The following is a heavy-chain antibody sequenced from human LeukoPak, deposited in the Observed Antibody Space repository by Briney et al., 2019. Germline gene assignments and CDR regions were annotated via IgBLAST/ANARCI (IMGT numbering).Heavy chain of an antibody. CDR1: GYTFTGYY. J-gene: IGHJ6*03. V-gene: IGHV1-2*02. CDR2: INPNSGGT. Sequence: ASVKVSCKASGYTFTGYYMHWGRQAPGQGLEWMGWINPNSGGTNYAQKFQGRVTMTRDTSISTAYMELSRLRSDDTAVYYCARGGGWLRFYYYYYMDVWGKGTTVTISS. D-gene: IGHD5-12*01. CDR3: ARGGGWLRFYYYYYMDV.